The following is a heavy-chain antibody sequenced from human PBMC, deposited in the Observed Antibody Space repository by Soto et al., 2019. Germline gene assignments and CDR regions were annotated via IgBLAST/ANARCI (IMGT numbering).Heavy chain of an antibody. CDR1: GYTFTSYD. CDR3: ARGRPRGALYYYYGMDV. CDR2: MNPNSGNT. Sequence: QVQLVQSGAEVKKPGASVKVSCKASGYTFTSYDINWVRQATGQGLEWMGWMNPNSGNTGYAQKFQGRVTMTRNTYISTAYMELSSLRSEDTAVYYCARGRPRGALYYYYGMDVWGQGTTVTVSS. V-gene: IGHV1-8*01. D-gene: IGHD1-26*01. J-gene: IGHJ6*02.